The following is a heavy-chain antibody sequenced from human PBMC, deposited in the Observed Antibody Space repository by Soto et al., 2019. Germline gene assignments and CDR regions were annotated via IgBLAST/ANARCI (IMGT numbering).Heavy chain of an antibody. CDR1: GVTFSSYA. D-gene: IGHD5-18*01. V-gene: IGHV1-69*13. Sequence: SVKVSCKASGVTFSSYAISWVRQAPGQGLEWMGGIIPIFGTANYAQKFQGRVTITADESTSTAYMELSSLRSEDTAVYYCARVQDVDTAMDDDYWGQGTLVPSPQ. CDR3: ARVQDVDTAMDDDY. CDR2: IIPIFGTA. J-gene: IGHJ4*02.